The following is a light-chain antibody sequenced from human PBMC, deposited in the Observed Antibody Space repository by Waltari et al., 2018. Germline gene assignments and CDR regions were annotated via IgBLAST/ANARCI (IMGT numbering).Light chain of an antibody. Sequence: AIQMTQSPSSFSASAGDRVTITCRASQTVGSYLACYQQKPGKAPKLLIFAASTLPSGVPSRFSGSGSGTDFTLTISCLQSEDFATYFCQHYYNYPWTFGQGTKVEVK. CDR2: AAS. J-gene: IGKJ1*01. V-gene: IGKV1-8*01. CDR3: QHYYNYPWT. CDR1: QTVGSY.